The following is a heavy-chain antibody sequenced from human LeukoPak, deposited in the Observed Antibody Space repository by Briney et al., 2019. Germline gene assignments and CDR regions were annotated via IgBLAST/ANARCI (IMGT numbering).Heavy chain of an antibody. D-gene: IGHD3-10*01. V-gene: IGHV4-59*01. Sequence: SETLSLTCTVSGGSIRPYYWSWIRQTPGKGLEWIGYIYYSGSTNYNPSLKSRVTISVDASKNQFSLKLTSVTAADTAIYYCARGPPGGQFDPWGQGTLVTVSS. J-gene: IGHJ5*02. CDR3: ARGPPGGQFDP. CDR1: GGSIRPYY. CDR2: IYYSGST.